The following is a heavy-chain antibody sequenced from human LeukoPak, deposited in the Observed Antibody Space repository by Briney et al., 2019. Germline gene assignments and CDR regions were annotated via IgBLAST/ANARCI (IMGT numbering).Heavy chain of an antibody. Sequence: SVKVSCKASGYTFSSYAISWVRQAPGQGLEWMGGIIPIFGTANYAQKFQGRVTITADESTSTAYMELSSLRSEDTAVYYCALALYYDYVWGSYRPPPRYFDYWGQGTLVTVSS. D-gene: IGHD3-16*02. CDR2: IIPIFGTA. J-gene: IGHJ4*02. CDR1: GYTFSSYA. V-gene: IGHV1-69*13. CDR3: ALALYYDYVWGSYRPPPRYFDY.